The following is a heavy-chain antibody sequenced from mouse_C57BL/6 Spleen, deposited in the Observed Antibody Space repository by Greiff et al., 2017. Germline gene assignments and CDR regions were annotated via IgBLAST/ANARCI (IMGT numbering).Heavy chain of an antibody. J-gene: IGHJ3*01. D-gene: IGHD4-1*01. CDR1: GYTFTSYW. CDR2: IDPGSGST. V-gene: IGHV1-55*01. Sequence: QVHVKQPGAELVKPGASVKMSCKASGYTFTSYWMTWVKQRPGQGLEWIGDIDPGSGSTNYNEKFKGKATLTVDTSSSTAYMQLSRLASEDSAVYYCERSNWDVGGWFAYWGQGTLVTVSA. CDR3: ERSNWDVGGWFAY.